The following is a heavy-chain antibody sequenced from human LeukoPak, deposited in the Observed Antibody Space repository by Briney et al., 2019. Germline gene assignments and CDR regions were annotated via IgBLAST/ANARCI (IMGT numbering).Heavy chain of an antibody. V-gene: IGHV4-59*01. Sequence: SETLSLTCTVSGGSINNYYWNWVRQPPGKGLERIGYIYNSGSTSGSTNYNPSLKSRVTISGDTSKNQFSLKLTSVTAADTAVYYCARNPPGIRQNAFDIWGQGAMVTVSS. CDR2: IYNSGST. CDR1: GGSINNYY. CDR3: ARNPPGIRQNAFDI. J-gene: IGHJ3*02.